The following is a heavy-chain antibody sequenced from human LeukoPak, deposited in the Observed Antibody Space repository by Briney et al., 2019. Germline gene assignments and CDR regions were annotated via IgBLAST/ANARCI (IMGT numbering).Heavy chain of an antibody. CDR2: IFGSGGSP. Sequence: GGSLRLSCAASGFTFNSYAMYWVRQAPGKGLEWISGIFGSGGSPHYADSVKGRFTISRDNSQNTVYLQLDSLRVEDTALCYCGKTTVGYSSGRYPGWPVDYWGQGALVTVSS. D-gene: IGHD2-15*01. CDR1: GFTFNSYA. CDR3: GKTTVGYSSGRYPGWPVDY. V-gene: IGHV3-23*01. J-gene: IGHJ4*02.